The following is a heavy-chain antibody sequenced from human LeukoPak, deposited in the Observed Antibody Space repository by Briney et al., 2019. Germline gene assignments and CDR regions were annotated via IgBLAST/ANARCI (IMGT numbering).Heavy chain of an antibody. D-gene: IGHD5-24*01. CDR2: IYYSGST. CDR1: GGSISGYY. V-gene: IGHV4-59*01. CDR3: ARGAAITY. J-gene: IGHJ4*02. Sequence: SETLSLTCTVSGGSISGYYWSWIRQPPGKGLEWIGYIYYSGSTNYNPSLKSRVTISVDTSKNQFSLKLNSVTAADAAVYYCARGAAITYWGQGTLVTVSS.